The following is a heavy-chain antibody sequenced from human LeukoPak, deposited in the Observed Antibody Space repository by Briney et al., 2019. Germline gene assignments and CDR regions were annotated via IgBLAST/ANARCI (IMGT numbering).Heavy chain of an antibody. V-gene: IGHV1-2*02. Sequence: ASVKVSCKASGYTFAAYYMHWVRQAPGQGLEWMGWINPSSGGTDYAQNFQGRVTMTRDTSISTAYMELSRLRSDDTAVYYCAGFDSSGYSLDYWGQGTLVTVSS. CDR3: AGFDSSGYSLDY. J-gene: IGHJ4*02. CDR2: INPSSGGT. CDR1: GYTFAAYY. D-gene: IGHD3-22*01.